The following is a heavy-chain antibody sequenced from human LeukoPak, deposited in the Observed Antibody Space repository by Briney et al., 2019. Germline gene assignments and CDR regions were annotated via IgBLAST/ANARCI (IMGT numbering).Heavy chain of an antibody. CDR3: AKDSVDTPYFDY. J-gene: IGHJ4*02. Sequence: QTGRCLRLSCAASGFTFSSYAMSWVRQAPGKGLEWVSAISGSGGSTYYADSVKGRFTISRDNSKNTLYLQMNSLRAEDTAVYYCAKDSVDTPYFDYWGQGTLVTVSS. V-gene: IGHV3-23*01. CDR1: GFTFSSYA. CDR2: ISGSGGST. D-gene: IGHD5-18*01.